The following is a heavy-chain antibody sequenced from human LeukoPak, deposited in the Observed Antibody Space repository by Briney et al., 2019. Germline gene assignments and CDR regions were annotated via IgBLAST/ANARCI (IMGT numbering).Heavy chain of an antibody. CDR1: GFTFSSYS. D-gene: IGHD4-23*01. CDR2: ISSSSSTI. V-gene: IGHV3-48*01. J-gene: IGHJ4*02. Sequence: GGSLRLSCAASGFTFSSYSMNWVRQAPGKGLEWVSYISSSSSTIYYADSVKGRFTISRDNAKNSLYLQMNSLRAEDTAVYYCARSYGGPFDYWAREPWSPSPQ. CDR3: ARSYGGPFDY.